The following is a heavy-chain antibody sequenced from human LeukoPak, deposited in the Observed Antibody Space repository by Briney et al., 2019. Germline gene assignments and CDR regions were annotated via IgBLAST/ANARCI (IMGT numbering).Heavy chain of an antibody. CDR1: GGSISSYY. CDR3: ARVMGGAVDGFDY. CDR2: IYYSGST. V-gene: IGHV4-59*01. D-gene: IGHD6-19*01. Sequence: SETLSLTCTVSGGSISSYYWSWIRQPPGKGLEWIGYIYYSGSTNYNPSLKSRVTISVDTSKNQFSLKLSSVTAADTAVYYCARVMGGAVDGFDYWGQGTLVTVSS. J-gene: IGHJ4*02.